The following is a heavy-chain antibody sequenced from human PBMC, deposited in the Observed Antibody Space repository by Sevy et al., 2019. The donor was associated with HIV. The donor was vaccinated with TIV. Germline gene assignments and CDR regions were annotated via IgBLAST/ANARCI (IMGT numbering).Heavy chain of an antibody. Sequence: GGSLKLSCEASGFAFRDSAIHWVRQSPGKGLEWVALISHGGSYEYYVDSVKGRFTVSSDRSKNILYLQMDSLRAEDTAVYYCARKVSRWLRSELSKENAFDIWGQGTAVTFSS. J-gene: IGHJ3*02. V-gene: IGHV3-30-3*01. D-gene: IGHD5-12*01. CDR1: GFAFRDSA. CDR2: ISHGGSYE. CDR3: ARKVSRWLRSELSKENAFDI.